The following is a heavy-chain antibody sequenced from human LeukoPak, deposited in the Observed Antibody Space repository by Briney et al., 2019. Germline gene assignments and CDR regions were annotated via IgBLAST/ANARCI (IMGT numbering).Heavy chain of an antibody. CDR3: ARGGRIVGATQHRAFDI. Sequence: AASVKVSCKASGYTFTSYYMHWVRQAPGQGLEWMGIINPSGGSTSYAQKFQGRVTMTRDMSASTVYMELSSLRSEDTAVYYCARGGRIVGATQHRAFDIWGQGTMVTVSS. V-gene: IGHV1-46*01. D-gene: IGHD1-26*01. J-gene: IGHJ3*02. CDR1: GYTFTSYY. CDR2: INPSGGST.